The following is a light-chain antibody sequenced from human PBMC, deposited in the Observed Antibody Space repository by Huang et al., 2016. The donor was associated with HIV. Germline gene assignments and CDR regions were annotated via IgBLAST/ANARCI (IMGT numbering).Light chain of an antibody. CDR3: QQYNKWPPWT. V-gene: IGKV3-15*01. CDR2: GAS. CDR1: QSVSSN. Sequence: EIVMTQSPATLSVSPGERAPLSCRASQSVSSNLAWYQQKPGQGPRLLIYGASTRATGIPARFSGSGSGTEFTLTISSLQSEDFAVYYCQQYNKWPPWTFGQGTKVDTK. J-gene: IGKJ1*01.